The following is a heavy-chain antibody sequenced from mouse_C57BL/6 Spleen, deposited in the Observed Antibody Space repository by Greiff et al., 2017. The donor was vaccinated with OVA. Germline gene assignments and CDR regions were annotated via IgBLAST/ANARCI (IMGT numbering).Heavy chain of an antibody. D-gene: IGHD2-2*01. CDR1: GYTFTSYW. CDR3: ARQHYGYDGYAMDY. CDR2: IYPSDSET. V-gene: IGHV1-61*01. Sequence: VQLQQPGAELVRPGSSVKLSCKATGYTFTSYWMDWVKQRPGQGLEWIGNIYPSDSETHYNQKFKDKATLTVDKSSSTAYMQLSSLTSEDSAVYYCARQHYGYDGYAMDYWGQGTSVTVSS. J-gene: IGHJ4*01.